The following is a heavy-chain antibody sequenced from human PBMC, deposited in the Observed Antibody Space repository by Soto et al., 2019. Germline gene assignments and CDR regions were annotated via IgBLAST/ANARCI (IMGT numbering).Heavy chain of an antibody. V-gene: IGHV1-46*01. CDR2: INPSGGST. D-gene: IGHD2-2*01. CDR3: ASGVVPDAMGRVRYYYYGMDV. CDR1: GYTFTSYY. Sequence: ASVKVSCKASGYTFTSYYMHWVRQAPGQGLEWMGIINPSGGSTSYAQKFQGRVTMTRDTSTSTVYMELSSLRSEDTAVYYCASGVVPDAMGRVRYYYYGMDVWGQGTTVTV. J-gene: IGHJ6*02.